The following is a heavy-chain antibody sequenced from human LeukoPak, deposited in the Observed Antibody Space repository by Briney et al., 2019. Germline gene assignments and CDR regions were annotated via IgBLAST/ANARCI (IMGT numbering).Heavy chain of an antibody. Sequence: KPSETLSLTCAVSGDSMSSGYYWGWIRQPPGKGLEWIGSIYHSGSTYYNPSLKSRVTISVDTSKNQFSLKLSSVTAADTAVYYCAREYSSSPEYAFDIWGQGTMVTVSS. D-gene: IGHD6-13*01. J-gene: IGHJ3*02. CDR3: AREYSSSPEYAFDI. CDR1: GDSMSSGYY. V-gene: IGHV4-38-2*02. CDR2: IYHSGST.